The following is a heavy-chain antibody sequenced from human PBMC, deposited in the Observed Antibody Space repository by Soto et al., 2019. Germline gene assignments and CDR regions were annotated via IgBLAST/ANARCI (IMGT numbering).Heavy chain of an antibody. J-gene: IGHJ4*02. D-gene: IGHD2-2*01. CDR3: ARDQISRAVVVPAAIDY. V-gene: IGHV3-21*01. CDR1: GFTFSSYS. CDR2: ISSSSSYI. Sequence: PGGSLRLSCAASGFTFSSYSMNWVRQAPGKGLEWVSSISSSSSYIYYADSVKGRFTISRDNAKNSLYLQMNSLRAEDTAVYYCARDQISRAVVVPAAIDYWGQGTLVTVSS.